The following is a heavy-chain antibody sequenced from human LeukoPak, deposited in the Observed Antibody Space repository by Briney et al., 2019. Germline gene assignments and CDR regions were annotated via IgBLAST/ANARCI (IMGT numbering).Heavy chain of an antibody. D-gene: IGHD4-23*01. CDR3: ARGLLDYGGSNRFDP. V-gene: IGHV3-13*01. J-gene: IGHJ5*02. CDR1: GFTLSKYX. CDR2: IATAGDT. Sequence: GGSLRLSCAASGFTLSKYXMLXVRHXIGXXXXXXXSIATAGDTYYQGSVKGRFAISRENAKNSLYLQLNSLRAEDTAVYYCARGLLDYGGSNRFDPWGQGTLVTVSS.